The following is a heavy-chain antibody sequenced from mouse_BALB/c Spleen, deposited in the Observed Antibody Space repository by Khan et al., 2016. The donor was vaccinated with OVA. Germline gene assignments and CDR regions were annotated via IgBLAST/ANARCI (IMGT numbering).Heavy chain of an antibody. J-gene: IGHJ3*01. CDR2: INPSNGYT. V-gene: IGHV1-4*01. CDR1: GYTFTSYT. D-gene: IGHD2-14*01. CDR3: VGDGAYYMNDGWFAY. Sequence: QIQLVQSGAELVRPGASVKMSCKASGYTFTSYTIHWIKLRPGQGLEWIGYINPSNGYTNYNQKFKDKATLTADKSSTTAYMQLSSLTSDDSAVYNCVGDGAYYMNDGWFAYWGQGTLVTVSA.